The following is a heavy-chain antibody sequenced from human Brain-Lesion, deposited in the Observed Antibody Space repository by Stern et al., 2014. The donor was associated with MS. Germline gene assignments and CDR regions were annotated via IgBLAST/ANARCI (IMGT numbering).Heavy chain of an antibody. CDR2: FDPEDGET. J-gene: IGHJ4*02. Sequence: QVQLVQSGAEVQKPGASVKVSCTVSGYTLTELSMHWVRQAPRKGLEWMGGFDPEDGETIYAHTFQGSVTMTEAASTDTAYMALSSLRSEDTAVYYCATLSPGAGGNYYRHFDYWGQGTLVTVSS. V-gene: IGHV1-24*01. CDR3: ATLSPGAGGNYYRHFDY. CDR1: GYTLTELS. D-gene: IGHD1-26*01.